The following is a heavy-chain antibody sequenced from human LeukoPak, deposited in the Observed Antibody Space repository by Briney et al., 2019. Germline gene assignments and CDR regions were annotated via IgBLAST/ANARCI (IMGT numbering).Heavy chain of an antibody. D-gene: IGHD5-18*01. CDR3: ATYRQVLLPFES. J-gene: IGHJ4*02. Sequence: GGSLRLSCAASGFTFSDFAMIWVRQSPGKQGLEWVSSIFQGGGEIHYTDSVRGRFTISRDNSKSTLFLQMNSLRAEDTAIYYCATYRQVLLPFESWGQGTLVTVSS. V-gene: IGHV3-23*01. CDR2: IFQGGGEI. CDR1: GFTFSDFA.